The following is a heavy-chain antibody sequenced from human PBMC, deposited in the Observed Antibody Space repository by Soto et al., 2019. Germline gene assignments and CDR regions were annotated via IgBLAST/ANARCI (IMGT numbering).Heavy chain of an antibody. J-gene: IGHJ4*02. CDR1: GGTFSSYA. CDR2: IIPIFGTA. D-gene: IGHD3-16*01. Sequence: QVQLVQSGAEVKKPGSSVKVSCKASGGTFSSYAISCVRQAPGQGLEWMGGIIPIFGTANYAQKFQGRVTIIADESTSTAYMELSSLRSEDTAVYYCARGPEYYDYVWGSFSDYWGQGTLVTVSS. V-gene: IGHV1-69*12. CDR3: ARGPEYYDYVWGSFSDY.